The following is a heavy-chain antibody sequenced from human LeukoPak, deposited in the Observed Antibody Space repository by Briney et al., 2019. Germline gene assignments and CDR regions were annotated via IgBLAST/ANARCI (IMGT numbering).Heavy chain of an antibody. CDR1: GFTFGDYA. Sequence: GGSLRLSCTASGFTFGDYAMSWVRQAPGKELEWVGFIRSKAYGGTTEYAASVKGRFTISRDDSKSIAYLQMNSLKTEDTAVYYCTREKGVGATTEDYWGQGTLVTASS. CDR3: TREKGVGATTEDY. CDR2: IRSKAYGGTT. D-gene: IGHD1-26*01. V-gene: IGHV3-49*04. J-gene: IGHJ4*02.